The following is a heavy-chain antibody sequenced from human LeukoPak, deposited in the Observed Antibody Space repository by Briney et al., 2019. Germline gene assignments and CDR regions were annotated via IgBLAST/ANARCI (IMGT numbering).Heavy chain of an antibody. CDR1: GGSISSYY. V-gene: IGHV4-59*01. D-gene: IGHD4-17*01. J-gene: IGHJ2*01. CDR3: ARYDYGPAYFDL. CDR2: TYYSGST. Sequence: SETLSLTCTVSGGSISSYYWSWIRQPPGKGLEWIGYTYYSGSTNYNPSLKSRVTISVDTSKNQFSLKLSSVTAADTAVYYCARYDYGPAYFDLWGRGTLVTVSS.